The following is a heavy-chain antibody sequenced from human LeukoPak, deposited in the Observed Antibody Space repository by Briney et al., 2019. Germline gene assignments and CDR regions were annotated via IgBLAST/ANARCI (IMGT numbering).Heavy chain of an antibody. CDR2: IIPIFGIA. V-gene: IGHV1-69*04. Sequence: SVKVSCKASGGTFSSYAISWVRQAPGQGLEWMGRIIPIFGIANYAQKFQGRVTITADKSTSTAYMELSSLRSEDTAVYYCASTDGYNNDYYYGMDVWGQGTTVTVSS. J-gene: IGHJ6*02. D-gene: IGHD5-24*01. CDR1: GGTFSSYA. CDR3: ASTDGYNNDYYYGMDV.